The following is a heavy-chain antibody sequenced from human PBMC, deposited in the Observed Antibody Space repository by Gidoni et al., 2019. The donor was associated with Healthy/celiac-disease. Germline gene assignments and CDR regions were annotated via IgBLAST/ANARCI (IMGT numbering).Heavy chain of an antibody. CDR2: ISYDGSNK. CDR1: GVTFSSYA. V-gene: IGHV3-30*04. Sequence: QVQLVESGGGVVQPGRSLRLSCAASGVTFSSYAMHWVRQAPGKGLEWVAVISYDGSNKYYADSVKGRFTISRDNSKNTLYLQMNSLRAEDTAVYYCARAGFPYSSSWYYYYGMDVWGQGTTVTVSS. D-gene: IGHD6-13*01. CDR3: ARAGFPYSSSWYYYYGMDV. J-gene: IGHJ6*02.